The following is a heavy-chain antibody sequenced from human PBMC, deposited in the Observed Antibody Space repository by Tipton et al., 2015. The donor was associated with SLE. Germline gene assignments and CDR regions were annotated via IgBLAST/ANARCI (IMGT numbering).Heavy chain of an antibody. V-gene: IGHV4-61*02. J-gene: IGHJ5*02. CDR3: AREGRLIFYEYQSPSWFDA. Sequence: LRLSCTVSGGSISGGTYYWSWIRQPAGKGLEWIGRIYTSGNTNYNPSLKSRVTLSVDTSKNQFSLKLRSVTAADTAVYYCAREGRLIFYEYQSPSWFDAWGQGTLVTVSS. CDR2: IYTSGNT. D-gene: IGHD2-2*01. CDR1: GGSISGGTYY.